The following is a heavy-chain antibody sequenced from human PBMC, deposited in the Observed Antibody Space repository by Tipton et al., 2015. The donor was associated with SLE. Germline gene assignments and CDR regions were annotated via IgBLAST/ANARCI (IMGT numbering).Heavy chain of an antibody. CDR3: ARYPWFDP. J-gene: IGHJ5*02. D-gene: IGHD2-2*01. CDR1: GGSISSHY. CDR2: IYYSGST. Sequence: TLSLTCTVSGGSISSHYWSWIRQPPGKGLEWIGYIYYSGSTYYNPSLKSRVTISVDTSKNQFSLKLSSVTAADTAVYYCARYPWFDPWGQGTLVTVSS. V-gene: IGHV4-59*08.